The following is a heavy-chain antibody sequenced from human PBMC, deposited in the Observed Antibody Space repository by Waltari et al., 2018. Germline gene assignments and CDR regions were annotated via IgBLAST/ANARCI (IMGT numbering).Heavy chain of an antibody. Sequence: QVQLQESGPGLVKPSETLSLICIVSGGSISSYYWNWIRQPAGKGLEWIGRIYTSWSTSYNPSLKSRVTMSVDTSKNHVSLRLSSVTAADTAVYYCAGSSNFGIYGLDVWGQGTTVIVSS. CDR2: IYTSWST. CDR3: AGSSNFGIYGLDV. CDR1: GGSISSYY. D-gene: IGHD3-3*01. V-gene: IGHV4-4*07. J-gene: IGHJ6*02.